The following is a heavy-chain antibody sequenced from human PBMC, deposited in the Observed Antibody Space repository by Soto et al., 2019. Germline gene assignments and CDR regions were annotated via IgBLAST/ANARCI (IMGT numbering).Heavy chain of an antibody. CDR3: ARAARGGYYVDV. CDR1: GFTFSDFW. Sequence: EVQLVASGGALVQPGGSLRLSCAASGFTFSDFWIHWVRQTPGKGLEWVSRIKYDESNKNYADSVKGRFTISRDNAKNTVYLQMDSLRTEDTAVYHCARAARGGYYVDVWGKGTTVTVSS. D-gene: IGHD2-15*01. CDR2: IKYDESNK. J-gene: IGHJ6*03. V-gene: IGHV3-74*01.